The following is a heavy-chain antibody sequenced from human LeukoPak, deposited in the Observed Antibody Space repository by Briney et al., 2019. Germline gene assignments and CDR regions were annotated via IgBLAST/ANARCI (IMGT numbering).Heavy chain of an antibody. CDR1: GFTFNNYG. CDR2: IWYDGSNK. D-gene: IGHD2-2*01. Sequence: PGGSLRLSCAASGFTFNNYGMHWVREAPGKGLEWVAGIWYDGSNKYYADSVKGRFTISRDNSRNTLYLQMNSLRAEDTAVYYCARPPERYCSSTSCYGDAFDIWGQGTMVTVSS. CDR3: ARPPERYCSSTSCYGDAFDI. J-gene: IGHJ3*02. V-gene: IGHV3-33*01.